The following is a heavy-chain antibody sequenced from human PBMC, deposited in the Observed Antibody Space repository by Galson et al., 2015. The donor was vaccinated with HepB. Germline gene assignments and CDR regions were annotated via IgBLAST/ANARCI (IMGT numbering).Heavy chain of an antibody. J-gene: IGHJ4*02. CDR2: IIPILGIA. CDR3: AREGIAAAGTGDY. V-gene: IGHV1-69*04. CDR1: GGTFSSYT. Sequence: SVKVSCKASGGTFSSYTISWVRQAPGQGLEWMGRIIPILGIANYAQKFQGRVTITADKSTSTAYMELSSLRSEDTAVYYCAREGIAAAGTGDYWGQGTLVTVSS. D-gene: IGHD6-13*01.